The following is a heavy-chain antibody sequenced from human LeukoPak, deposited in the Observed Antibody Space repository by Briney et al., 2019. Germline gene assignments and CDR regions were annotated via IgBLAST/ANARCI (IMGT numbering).Heavy chain of an antibody. CDR2: ISSSSNYI. CDR1: GFIFSGYS. D-gene: IGHD3-16*01. J-gene: IGHJ6*02. Sequence: GGSLRLSCAASGFIFSGYSMNWVRQAPGKGLEWVSLISSSSNYIYHADSVKGRFTISRDNAKNSLSLQMNSLRPEDTAVYYCARDPGGLLGYYGMDVWGQGTTVTVSS. CDR3: ARDPGGLLGYYGMDV. V-gene: IGHV3-21*01.